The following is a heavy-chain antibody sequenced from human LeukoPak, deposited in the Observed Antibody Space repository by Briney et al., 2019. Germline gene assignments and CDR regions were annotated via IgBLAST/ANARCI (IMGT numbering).Heavy chain of an antibody. CDR1: GFTFSSYW. Sequence: PGGSLRLSCAASGFTFSSYWMHWVRQAPGKGLVWVSRINSDGSTTSYADSVKDRFTISRDNAKNTLYLQMNSLRAEDTAVYYCARDTADDAFDIWGQGTMVTVSS. CDR2: INSDGSTT. CDR3: ARDTADDAFDI. V-gene: IGHV3-74*01. J-gene: IGHJ3*02.